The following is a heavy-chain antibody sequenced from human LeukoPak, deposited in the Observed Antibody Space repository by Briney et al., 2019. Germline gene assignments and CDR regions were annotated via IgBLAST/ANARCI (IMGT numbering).Heavy chain of an antibody. J-gene: IGHJ3*02. CDR2: ISGSHTYI. CDR3: ARVLIVTAGARGDAFDI. CDR1: GFTFSNYW. V-gene: IGHV3-21*01. D-gene: IGHD1-26*01. Sequence: GGSLRLSCAASGFTFSNYWMSWVRQAPGKGLEWVSSISGSHTYIAYADSVKGRFTISRDNAKNSLYLQMNSLRAEDTAVYYCARVLIVTAGARGDAFDIWGQGTMVTVSS.